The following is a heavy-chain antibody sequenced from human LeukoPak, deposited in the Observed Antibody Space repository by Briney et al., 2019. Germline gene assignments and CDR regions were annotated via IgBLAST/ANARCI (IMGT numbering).Heavy chain of an antibody. V-gene: IGHV3-30-3*01. D-gene: IGHD5-18*01. CDR2: ISYDGSNK. J-gene: IGHJ6*02. CDR1: GFTFSSYA. Sequence: SLRLSCAASGFTFSSYAMHWVRQAPGKGLEWVAVISYDGSNKYYADSVKGRFTISRDNSKNTLYLQMSSLRAEDTAVYYCARDRWYSYGTYYYGMDVWGQGTTVTVSS. CDR3: ARDRWYSYGTYYYGMDV.